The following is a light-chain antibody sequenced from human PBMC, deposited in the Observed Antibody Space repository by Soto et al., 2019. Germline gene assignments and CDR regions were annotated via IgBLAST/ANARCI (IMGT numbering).Light chain of an antibody. CDR3: QQYNKWPLT. J-gene: IGKJ3*01. CDR1: QSVNNN. Sequence: EIVMTQSPVTLSVSPGERATLSCTASQSVNNNVAWYQQKPGHTPRLLISSASIGATGTPARFSGSGSGSDFTLTISSLQSEDFAVYYCQQYNKWPLTFGPGTKVDIK. V-gene: IGKV3-15*01. CDR2: SAS.